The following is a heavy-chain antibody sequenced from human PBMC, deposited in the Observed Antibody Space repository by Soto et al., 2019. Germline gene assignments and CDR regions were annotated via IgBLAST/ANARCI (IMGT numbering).Heavy chain of an antibody. J-gene: IGHJ4*02. Sequence: QVQLVQSGAEVKEPGASVKVSCKASGYTFTTYDIYWMRQATGQGLEWGGWMNPYTGNTGYAQKFQGRVTVTRNTSISTVYMEMSGLRLDDTAVYYCARRKERSGPHYFDYWGQGSQVTVSS. V-gene: IGHV1-8*01. CDR1: GYTFTTYD. CDR3: ARRKERSGPHYFDY. CDR2: MNPYTGNT. D-gene: IGHD6-25*01.